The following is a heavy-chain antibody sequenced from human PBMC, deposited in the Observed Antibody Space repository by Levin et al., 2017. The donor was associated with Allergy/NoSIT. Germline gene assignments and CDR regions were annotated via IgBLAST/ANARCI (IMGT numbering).Heavy chain of an antibody. V-gene: IGHV4-4*02. CDR2: IFHSGMT. CDR1: GGSVKRTNW. J-gene: IGHJ6*02. Sequence: SETLSLTCAVSGGSVKRTNWWTWVRQPPGKGLEWIGEIFHSGMTNYSPSLKSRVTISVDKSKKEISLKLRSVTAADTAVYYCGSLRGEVDGTDVWGQGTTVTVSS. CDR3: GSLRGEVDGTDV.